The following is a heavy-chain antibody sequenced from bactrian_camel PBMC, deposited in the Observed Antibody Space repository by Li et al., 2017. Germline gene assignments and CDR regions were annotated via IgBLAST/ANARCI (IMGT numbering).Heavy chain of an antibody. J-gene: IGHJ4*01. V-gene: IGHV3S31*01. CDR1: GFTFSSYA. Sequence: DVQLVESGGGLVQPGGSLRLSCAASGFTFSSYAMCWVRQAPGKGLEWVSAINSGGTSTYYADSAQGRFTISRDNAKNTLYLQLNSLKPEDTAVYYCAADADPATKPHTCRSASGYWGQGTQVTVS. CDR3: AADADPATKPHTCRSASGY. D-gene: IGHD2*01. CDR2: INSGGTST.